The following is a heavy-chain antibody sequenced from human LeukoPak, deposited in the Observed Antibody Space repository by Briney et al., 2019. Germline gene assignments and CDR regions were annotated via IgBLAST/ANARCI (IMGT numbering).Heavy chain of an antibody. CDR2: ISYDGSSK. J-gene: IGHJ4*02. V-gene: IGHV3-30-3*01. Sequence: GGSLRLSCAASGFTFSSYAMHWVRQAPGKGLEWVAVISYDGSSKYYADSVKGRFTISRDNSKNTLYLQMNSLRAEDTAVYYCARDLYLYYDYVWGSYVFDYWGQGTLVTVSS. CDR3: ARDLYLYYDYVWGSYVFDY. CDR1: GFTFSSYA. D-gene: IGHD3-16*01.